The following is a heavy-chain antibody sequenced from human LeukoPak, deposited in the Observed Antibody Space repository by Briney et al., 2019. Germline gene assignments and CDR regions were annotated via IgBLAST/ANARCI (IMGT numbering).Heavy chain of an antibody. CDR2: IYYSGST. V-gene: IGHV4-39*01. D-gene: IGHD6-6*01. CDR1: GGSISSSSYY. Sequence: SETLSLTCTVSGGSISSSSYYWGWIRQPPGKGLEWIGSIYYSGSTYYNPSLKSRVTISVDTSKNQFSLKLSSVTAADTAVYYCARQGEYSSSPVDYWGQGTLVTVSS. CDR3: ARQGEYSSSPVDY. J-gene: IGHJ4*02.